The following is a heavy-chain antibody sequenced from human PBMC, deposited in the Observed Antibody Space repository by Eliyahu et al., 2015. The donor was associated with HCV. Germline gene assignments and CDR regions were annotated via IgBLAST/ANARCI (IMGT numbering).Heavy chain of an antibody. CDR1: GFXLSTSG. Sequence: QMQLVQSGPEVKRPGTSXKVSXKASGFXLSTSGVQWVRQAXGEGLEWVGGWIVVGTYNTNQAQKFQERVIITWDMSTSTAYMELSSLRSEDTAVYYCAASSYSTGGFYGMDVWGQGTTVTVSS. CDR2: IVVGTYNT. J-gene: IGHJ6*02. D-gene: IGHD6-19*01. CDR3: AASSYSTGGFYGMDV. V-gene: IGHV1-58*01.